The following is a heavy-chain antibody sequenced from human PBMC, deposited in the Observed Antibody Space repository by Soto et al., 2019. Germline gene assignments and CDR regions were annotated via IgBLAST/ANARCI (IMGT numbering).Heavy chain of an antibody. CDR2: IYYDGSDR. V-gene: IGHV3-30*18. J-gene: IGHJ6*02. CDR3: AKDRYSRNWNENFGMDV. D-gene: IGHD1-1*01. Sequence: QVQLVESGGGVVQPGRSLRLSCAASGFTFSTYGMHWARQAPGKGLDWVAVIYYDGSDRYYADSVKGRFTISRDNSKSTLYLQMNSLRVEDTAVYYCAKDRYSRNWNENFGMDVWGQGTTVTVSS. CDR1: GFTFSTYG.